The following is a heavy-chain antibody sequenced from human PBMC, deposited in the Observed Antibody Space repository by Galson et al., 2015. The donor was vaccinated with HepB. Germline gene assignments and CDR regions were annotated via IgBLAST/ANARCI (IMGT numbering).Heavy chain of an antibody. D-gene: IGHD6-13*01. CDR1: GFTFSSYA. V-gene: IGHV3-23*01. CDR2: ISGSGGST. CDR3: AKVSSWVRRFDY. Sequence: SLRLSCAASGFTFSSYAMSWVRQAPGKGLEWVSAISGSGGSTYYADSVKGRFTISRDNSKNTLYLQMNSLRAEDTAVYYCAKVSSWVRRFDYWGQGTLVTVSS. J-gene: IGHJ4*02.